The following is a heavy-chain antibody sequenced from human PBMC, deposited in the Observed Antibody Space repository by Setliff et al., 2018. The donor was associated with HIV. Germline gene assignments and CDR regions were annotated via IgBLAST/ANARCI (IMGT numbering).Heavy chain of an antibody. CDR1: GGSISSHY. Sequence: SETLSLTCTVSGGSISSHYWSWIRQPPGKGLEWIGSIYYSGSTQYNPSLKSRVTISVDTSKNQFSLKLSSVTAADTAVYYCARDGPQTYGDYERYYFDYWGQGTLVTVSS. D-gene: IGHD4-17*01. J-gene: IGHJ4*02. CDR3: ARDGPQTYGDYERYYFDY. V-gene: IGHV4-59*11. CDR2: IYYSGST.